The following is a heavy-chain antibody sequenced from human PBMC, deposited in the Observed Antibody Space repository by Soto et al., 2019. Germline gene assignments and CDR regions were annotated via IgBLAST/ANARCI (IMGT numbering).Heavy chain of an antibody. Sequence: SETLSLTCSVSGASIYNGGYFWSLIRQSPGKGLEWIGSIHYSGSTYYNPSLKSRVTISVDTSMNQFSLKLSSVTAADTAVYYCASPKIAFYNWFDPWGQGTLVTVSS. CDR2: IHYSGST. V-gene: IGHV4-39*01. D-gene: IGHD3-3*02. CDR3: ASPKIAFYNWFDP. J-gene: IGHJ5*02. CDR1: GASIYNGGYF.